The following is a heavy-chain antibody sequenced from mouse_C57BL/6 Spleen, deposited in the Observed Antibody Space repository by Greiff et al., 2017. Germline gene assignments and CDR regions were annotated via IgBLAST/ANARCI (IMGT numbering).Heavy chain of an antibody. Sequence: VKLMESGAELVKPGASVKISCKASGYAFRSYWMNWVKQRPGKGLEWIGQIYPGDGDTNYNGKFKGKATLTADKSSSTAYMQLSSLTSEDSAVYFCARKGTTVVARYFDVWGTGTTVTVSS. J-gene: IGHJ1*03. CDR2: IYPGDGDT. V-gene: IGHV1-80*01. CDR1: GYAFRSYW. D-gene: IGHD1-1*01. CDR3: ARKGTTVVARYFDV.